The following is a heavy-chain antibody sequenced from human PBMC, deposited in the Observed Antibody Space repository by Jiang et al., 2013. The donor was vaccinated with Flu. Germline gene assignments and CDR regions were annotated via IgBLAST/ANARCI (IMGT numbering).Heavy chain of an antibody. CDR3: ARDWPGYCSGGSCYARLLPYYYYGMDV. J-gene: IGHJ6*02. CDR2: ISAYNGNT. Sequence: SGAEVKKPGASVKVSCKASGYTFTSYGISWVRQAPGQGLEWMGWISAYNGNTNYAQKLQGRVTMTTDTSTSTAYMELRSLRSDDTAVYYCARDWPGYCSGGSCYARLLPYYYYGMDVWGQGTTVTVSS. D-gene: IGHD2-15*01. CDR1: GYTFTSYG. V-gene: IGHV1-18*01.